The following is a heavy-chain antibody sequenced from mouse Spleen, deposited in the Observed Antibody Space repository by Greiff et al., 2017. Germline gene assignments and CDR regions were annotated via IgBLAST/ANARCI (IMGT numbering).Heavy chain of an antibody. CDR2: ISSGGSYT. CDR1: GFTFSSYA. CDR3: ARSLGSYYYAMDY. D-gene: IGHD4-1*01. J-gene: IGHJ4*01. Sequence: EVQGVESGGGLVKPGGSLKLSCAASGFTFSSYAMSWVRQTPEKRLEWVATISSGGSYTYYPDSVKGRFTISRDNAKNTLYLQMSSLRSEDTAMYYCARSLGSYYYAMDYWGQGTSVTVSS. V-gene: IGHV5-9-3*01.